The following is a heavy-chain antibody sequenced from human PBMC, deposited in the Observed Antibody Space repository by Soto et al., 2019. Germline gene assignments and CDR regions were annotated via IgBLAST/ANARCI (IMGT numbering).Heavy chain of an antibody. CDR2: ISGSGGST. CDR3: AKGKDWLPHTEDAFDI. J-gene: IGHJ3*02. D-gene: IGHD3-9*01. V-gene: IGHV3-23*01. CDR1: GFTFSSFD. Sequence: EVQLLESGGGLVQPGGSLRLSCAASGFTFSSFDMSWVRQAPGKGLEWVSAISGSGGSTYYADSVKGRFTIFRDNSKNTLYLQMNSLRAEDTAVYYCAKGKDWLPHTEDAFDIWGLGTLVTVSS.